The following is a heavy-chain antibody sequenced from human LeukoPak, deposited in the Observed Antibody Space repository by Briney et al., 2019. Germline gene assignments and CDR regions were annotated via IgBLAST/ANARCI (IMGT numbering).Heavy chain of an antibody. CDR3: AREDGGNSGDY. Sequence: ASVKVSCKASRYTFTSYGISCVRQAPGQRLEWMGWISAYNGNTNYAQKLQGRVTMTTGTSTRTAYMELRSLRSDDTAVYYCAREDGGNSGDYWGQGTLVTVSS. D-gene: IGHD4-23*01. CDR2: ISAYNGNT. J-gene: IGHJ4*02. V-gene: IGHV1-18*01. CDR1: RYTFTSYG.